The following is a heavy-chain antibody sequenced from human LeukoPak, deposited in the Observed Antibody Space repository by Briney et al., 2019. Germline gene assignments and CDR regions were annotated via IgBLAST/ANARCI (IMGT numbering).Heavy chain of an antibody. CDR3: ARGIVGATIRSLGFDY. J-gene: IGHJ4*02. D-gene: IGHD1-26*01. Sequence: GGSLRLSCAASGFTFSSYAMSWVRQAPGKGLEWVSAISGSGGGTYYPDSVEGRFTISRDNSKNTLYLQMSSLRAEDTAVYYCARGIVGATIRSLGFDYWGQGTLVTVSS. V-gene: IGHV3-23*01. CDR2: ISGSGGGT. CDR1: GFTFSSYA.